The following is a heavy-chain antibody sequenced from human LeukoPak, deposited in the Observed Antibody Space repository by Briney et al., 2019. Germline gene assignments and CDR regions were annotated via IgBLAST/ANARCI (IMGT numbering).Heavy chain of an antibody. CDR3: AKDGPQVLRFLEWLLSYYFDY. Sequence: GGSLRLSCAASGFTFSSYAMSWVRQAPGKGLEWVSAISGSGGSTYYADSVKGRFTISRDNSKNTLYLQMNSLRAEDTAVYYCAKDGPQVLRFLEWLLSYYFDYWGQGTLVTVSS. D-gene: IGHD3-3*01. V-gene: IGHV3-23*01. J-gene: IGHJ4*02. CDR2: ISGSGGST. CDR1: GFTFSSYA.